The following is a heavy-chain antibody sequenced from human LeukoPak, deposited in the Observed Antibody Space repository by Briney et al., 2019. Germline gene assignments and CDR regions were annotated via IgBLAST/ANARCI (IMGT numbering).Heavy chain of an antibody. CDR1: RGSIRTYY. Sequence: SSETLSLPCTVSRGSIRTYYWSGLRQSTGKGLEGIGYIYDSGTTKYNPSLKSRVTISVDTSKNQFSLKLSSVTAADTAVYYCARSGGNYYDTDAFDIWGQGTMVTVSS. CDR3: ARSGGNYYDTDAFDI. V-gene: IGHV4-59*08. CDR2: IYDSGTT. J-gene: IGHJ3*02. D-gene: IGHD1-26*01.